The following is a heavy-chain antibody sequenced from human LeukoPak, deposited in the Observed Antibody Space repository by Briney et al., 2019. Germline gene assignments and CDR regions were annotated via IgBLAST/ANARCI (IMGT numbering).Heavy chain of an antibody. CDR2: IYYSGST. CDR1: GGSISSYC. CDR3: ARVTPSGYNYYFDY. Sequence: SETLSLTCTVSGGSISSYCWSWIRQPPGKGLEWIGYIYYSGSTNYNPSLKSRVTISVDTSKNQFSLKLSSVTAADTAVYYCARVTPSGYNYYFDYWGQGTLVTVSS. J-gene: IGHJ4*02. D-gene: IGHD5-24*01. V-gene: IGHV4-59*01.